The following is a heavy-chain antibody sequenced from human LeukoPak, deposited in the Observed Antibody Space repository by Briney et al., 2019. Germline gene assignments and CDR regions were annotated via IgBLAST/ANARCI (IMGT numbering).Heavy chain of an antibody. CDR2: IWDDGSNK. J-gene: IGHJ3*02. V-gene: IGHV3-33*01. CDR3: ARDANFGYDAFDI. D-gene: IGHD3-10*01. Sequence: GGSLRLSCAASGFTFSSYGMHWVRQAPGKGLEWVAVIWDDGSNKYYPDSVKGRFTISRDNSKNTLYLQVNSLRAEDTAVHYCARDANFGYDAFDIWGQGTMVTVSS. CDR1: GFTFSSYG.